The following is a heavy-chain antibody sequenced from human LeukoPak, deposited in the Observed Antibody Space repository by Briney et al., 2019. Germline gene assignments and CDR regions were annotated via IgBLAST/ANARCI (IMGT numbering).Heavy chain of an antibody. D-gene: IGHD5-18*01. CDR3: AREGFGVDTAMAANYYGMDV. CDR1: GFTVSSNY. Sequence: GGSLRLSCAASGFTVSSNYMSWVRQAPGKGLEWVSVIYSGGSTYYADSVKGRFTISRDNSKNTLYLQMNSLRAEDTAVYYCAREGFGVDTAMAANYYGMDVWGQGTTVTVSS. CDR2: IYSGGST. J-gene: IGHJ6*02. V-gene: IGHV3-53*01.